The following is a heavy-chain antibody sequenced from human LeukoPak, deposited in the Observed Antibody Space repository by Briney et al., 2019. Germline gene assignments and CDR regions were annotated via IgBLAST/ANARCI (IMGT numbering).Heavy chain of an antibody. CDR2: INHSGST. D-gene: IGHD4-11*01. V-gene: IGHV4-34*01. Sequence: GSLRLSCAASGFTFSSYAMSWIRQPPGKGLEWIGEINHSGSTNYNPSLKSRVTISVDTSKNQFSLKLSSVTAADTAVYYCARRRGYSNYYYYYYMDVWGKGTTVTVSS. J-gene: IGHJ6*03. CDR1: GFTFSSYA. CDR3: ARRRGYSNYYYYYYMDV.